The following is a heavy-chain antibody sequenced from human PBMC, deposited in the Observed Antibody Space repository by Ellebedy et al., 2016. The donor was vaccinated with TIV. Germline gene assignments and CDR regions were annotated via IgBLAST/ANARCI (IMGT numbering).Heavy chain of an antibody. Sequence: GESLKISXAASGFTFSSYAMSWVRQAPGKGLEWVSAISGSGGSTYYADSVKGRFTISRDNSKNTLYLQMNSLRAEDTAVYYCAKANQAATFDYWGQGTLVTVSS. CDR2: ISGSGGST. CDR3: AKANQAATFDY. V-gene: IGHV3-23*01. CDR1: GFTFSSYA. J-gene: IGHJ4*02. D-gene: IGHD2-15*01.